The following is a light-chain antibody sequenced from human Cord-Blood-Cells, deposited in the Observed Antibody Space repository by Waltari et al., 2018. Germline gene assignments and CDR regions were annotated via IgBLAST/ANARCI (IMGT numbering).Light chain of an antibody. V-gene: IGLV3-1*01. CDR2: QDS. CDR1: KLGDKY. J-gene: IGLJ1*01. Sequence: SYELTQPPPVSVSPGKTASIPCSGDKLGDKYACWYQQKPGQSPVLVIYQDSKRPSGIPERFSGSNSGNTATLTISGTQAMDEADYYCQAWDSSTNYVFGTGTKVTVL. CDR3: QAWDSSTNYV.